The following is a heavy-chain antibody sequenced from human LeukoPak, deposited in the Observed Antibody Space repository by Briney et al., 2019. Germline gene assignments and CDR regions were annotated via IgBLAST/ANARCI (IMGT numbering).Heavy chain of an antibody. V-gene: IGHV4-34*01. CDR3: ARGNSGVVVPAATQPFDI. CDR2: INHSGST. J-gene: IGHJ3*02. CDR1: GGSFSGYY. D-gene: IGHD2-2*01. Sequence: SETLSLTCAVYGGSFSGYYWSWIRQPPGKGLEWIGEINHSGSTNYNPSLKSRVTISVDTSKNQFSPKLSSVTAADTAVYYCARGNSGVVVPAATQPFDIWGQGTMVTVSS.